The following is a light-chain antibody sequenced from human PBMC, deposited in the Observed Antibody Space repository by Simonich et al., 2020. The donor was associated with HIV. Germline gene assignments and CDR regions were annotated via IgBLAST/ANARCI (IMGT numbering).Light chain of an antibody. J-gene: IGLJ2*01. Sequence: QSALTQPASVSGSPGQSITISCTGTSSDVGGYNYVSWYQQHTGKAPKLMIYVVSKGPSGVSNRFSGSKSGNTASLTISGLQAEDEADYYCSSYTSSSTLVFGGGTKLTVL. CDR2: VVS. V-gene: IGLV2-14*01. CDR1: SSDVGGYNY. CDR3: SSYTSSSTLV.